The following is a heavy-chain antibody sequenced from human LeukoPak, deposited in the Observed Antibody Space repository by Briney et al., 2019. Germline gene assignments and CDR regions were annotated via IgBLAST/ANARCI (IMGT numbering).Heavy chain of an antibody. CDR3: AGFSGWYEVGYFQH. CDR1: GGSISSSSYY. V-gene: IGHV4-39*07. Sequence: KTSETPSLTCTVSGGSISSSSYYWGWIRQPPGKGLEWIGSIYYSGSTYYNPSLKSRVTISVDTSKNQFSLKLSSVTAADTAVYYCAGFSGWYEVGYFQHWGQGTLVTVSS. J-gene: IGHJ1*01. CDR2: IYYSGST. D-gene: IGHD6-19*01.